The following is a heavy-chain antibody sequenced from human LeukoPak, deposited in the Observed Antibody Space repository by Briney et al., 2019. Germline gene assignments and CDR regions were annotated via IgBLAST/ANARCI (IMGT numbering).Heavy chain of an antibody. CDR3: ARIGSYYDRNVGGPFDY. Sequence: SVKVSCKASGGTFSSYAISWVRQAPGQGLEWMGRIIPILGIANYAQKFQGRVTITADKSTSTAYMELSSLRSEDTAVYYCARIGSYYDRNVGGPFDYWGQGTLVTVSS. V-gene: IGHV1-69*04. CDR1: GGTFSSYA. J-gene: IGHJ4*02. D-gene: IGHD3-22*01. CDR2: IIPILGIA.